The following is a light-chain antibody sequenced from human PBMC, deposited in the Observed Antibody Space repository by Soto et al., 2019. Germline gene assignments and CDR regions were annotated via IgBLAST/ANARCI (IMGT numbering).Light chain of an antibody. CDR3: QQVNNYPLT. CDR1: QGISTF. V-gene: IGKV1-9*01. Sequence: DVQLTQSPSFMSASVGDRVSITCRASQGISTFLAWYQQHPGTAPKRLIYDASNLQSGVPSRFSGSGSGTEFTLTISSLQPEDFATYYCQQVNNYPLTFGGGTKVEI. J-gene: IGKJ4*01. CDR2: DAS.